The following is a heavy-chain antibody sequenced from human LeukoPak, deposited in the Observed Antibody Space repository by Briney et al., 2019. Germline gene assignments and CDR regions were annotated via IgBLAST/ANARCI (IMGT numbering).Heavy chain of an antibody. CDR1: GGSFSGYY. D-gene: IGHD2-15*01. CDR3: ARVGGGSLEY. CDR2: IHHSGST. V-gene: IGHV4-34*01. Sequence: SETLSLTRAVYGGSFSGYYWSWIRQPPGKGLEWIGEIHHSGSTNYNPSLKSRVNISVDTSKNHFSLKVSSVTAADTAVYYCARVGGGSLEYWGQGTLVTVSS. J-gene: IGHJ4*02.